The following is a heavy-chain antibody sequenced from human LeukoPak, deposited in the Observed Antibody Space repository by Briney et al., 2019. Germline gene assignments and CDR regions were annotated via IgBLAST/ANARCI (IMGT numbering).Heavy chain of an antibody. CDR2: INAGNGNT. J-gene: IGHJ6*02. V-gene: IGHV1-3*01. CDR1: GYTFTSYA. CDR3: ARDGGSGYYYYYGMDV. Sequence: AASVKVSCTASGYTFTSYAMHWVRQAPGQRLEWMGWINAGNGNTKYSQKFQGRVTITRDTSASTAYIELSSLRSEDTAVYYCARDGGSGYYYYYGMDVWGQGTTVTVSS. D-gene: IGHD3-10*01.